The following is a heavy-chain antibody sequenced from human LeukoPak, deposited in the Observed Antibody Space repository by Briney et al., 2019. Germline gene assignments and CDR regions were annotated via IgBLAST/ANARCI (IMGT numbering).Heavy chain of an antibody. Sequence: ASVKVSCQASGYTFTSYGISWVRQAPGQGLEWMGWISAYNGNTNYAQKLQGRVTMTTDTSTSTAYMELRSLRSDDTAVYYCAREIGNYDILTGYYCWFDPWGQGTLVTVSS. V-gene: IGHV1-18*01. D-gene: IGHD3-9*01. CDR1: GYTFTSYG. J-gene: IGHJ5*02. CDR2: ISAYNGNT. CDR3: AREIGNYDILTGYYCWFDP.